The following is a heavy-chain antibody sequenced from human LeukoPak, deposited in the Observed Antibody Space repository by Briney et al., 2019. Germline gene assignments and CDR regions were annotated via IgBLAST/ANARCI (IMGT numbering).Heavy chain of an antibody. CDR2: INPNSGGT. D-gene: IGHD3-3*01. J-gene: IGHJ5*02. Sequence: EASVEVSCKASGYTFTGYYMHWVRQAPGQGLEWMGWINPNSGGTNYAQKFQGRVTMTRDTSISTAYMELSRLRSDDTAVYYCASIRKYYDFWSGYGEFDPWGQGTLVTVSS. V-gene: IGHV1-2*02. CDR3: ASIRKYYDFWSGYGEFDP. CDR1: GYTFTGYY.